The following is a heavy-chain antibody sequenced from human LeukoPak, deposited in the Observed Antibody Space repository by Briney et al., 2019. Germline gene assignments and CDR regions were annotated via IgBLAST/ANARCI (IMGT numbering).Heavy chain of an antibody. CDR2: LYSGGGT. D-gene: IGHD1-7*01. CDR3: ARRNYPDAFDI. J-gene: IGHJ3*02. V-gene: IGHV3-66*01. CDR1: GLTSHYYG. Sequence: GGSLRLSCVASGLTSHYYGMDWVRQAPGKGLEWVSLLYSGGGTDYADSVKGRFTISRGNSKNTLYLQMNSLRADDTAVYYCARRNYPDAFDIWGQGTMVTVSS.